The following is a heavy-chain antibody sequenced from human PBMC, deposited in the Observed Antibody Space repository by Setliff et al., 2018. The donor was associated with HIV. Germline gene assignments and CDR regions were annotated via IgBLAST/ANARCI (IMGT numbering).Heavy chain of an antibody. J-gene: IGHJ6*03. V-gene: IGHV3-74*01. CDR2: ITADGSST. D-gene: IGHD3-16*01. Sequence: GGSLRLSCSTFGFIFRNYWMHWVRQAPGKGLVWVSRITADGSSTRYADYVNGRFTISRDNAKESLYLKMSSLRAEDTAVYYCAKARGGVYYNYNMDVWGRGTTVTVSS. CDR3: AKARGGVYYNYNMDV. CDR1: GFIFRNYW.